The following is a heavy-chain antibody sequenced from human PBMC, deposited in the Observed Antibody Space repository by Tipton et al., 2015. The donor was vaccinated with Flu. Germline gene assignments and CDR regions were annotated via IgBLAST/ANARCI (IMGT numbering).Heavy chain of an antibody. CDR1: GGSICSSY. Sequence: LRLSCTVPGGSICSSYWTWLRQPAGKGLEWVGRFCSSGINNYNPSLKSRVSMSIDTSKNQFSLKLTSVTAADTAVYYCAREGSARGLDFWGQGTLVTVSS. CDR3: AREGSARGLDF. D-gene: IGHD3-10*01. V-gene: IGHV4-4*07. CDR2: FCSSGIN. J-gene: IGHJ4*02.